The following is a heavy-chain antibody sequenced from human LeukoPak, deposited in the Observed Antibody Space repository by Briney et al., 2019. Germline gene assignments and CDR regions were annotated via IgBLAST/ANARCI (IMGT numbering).Heavy chain of an antibody. CDR1: GFTVSSNY. V-gene: IGHV3-53*04. J-gene: IGHJ6*02. D-gene: IGHD6-13*01. Sequence: PGGSLRLSCAASGFTVSSNYMSWVRQAPGKGLEWVSVIYSGGSTYYADSVKGRFTISRQNSKNKLYLQMNSLRAEDTAVYYCAREQYIAAAGTDYYYGMDVWGQGTTVTVSS. CDR2: IYSGGST. CDR3: AREQYIAAAGTDYYYGMDV.